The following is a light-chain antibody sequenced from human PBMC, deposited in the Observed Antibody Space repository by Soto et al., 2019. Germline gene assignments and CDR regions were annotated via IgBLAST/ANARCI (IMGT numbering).Light chain of an antibody. Sequence: DIQMSQSPSTLSASVGDRVTITCRAIQSISGWLAWYQQKPGKAPKFLIYDVSNLESGVPLRFSGSGSGTEFTLTISSLQPDDFATNYCQQYSTYPWTFGQATKVDIK. CDR3: QQYSTYPWT. CDR1: QSISGW. CDR2: DVS. J-gene: IGKJ1*01. V-gene: IGKV1-5*01.